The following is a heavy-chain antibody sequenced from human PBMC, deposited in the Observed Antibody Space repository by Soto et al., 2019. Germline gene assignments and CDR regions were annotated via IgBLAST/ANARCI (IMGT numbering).Heavy chain of an antibody. V-gene: IGHV1-8*01. CDR3: TRETSAAGTGWLVP. CDR1: GYTFTSYD. CDR2: MNPNSGNT. Sequence: QVQLVQSGAEVKKPGASVKVSCKASGYTFTSYDINWVRQATGQGLEWMGWMNPNSGNTGYAQKFQGRVTMSRNTSMSTAYMGLRSLRSEYTAVYYCTRETSAAGTGWLVPWGQETLVTVPS. J-gene: IGHJ5*02. D-gene: IGHD6-13*01.